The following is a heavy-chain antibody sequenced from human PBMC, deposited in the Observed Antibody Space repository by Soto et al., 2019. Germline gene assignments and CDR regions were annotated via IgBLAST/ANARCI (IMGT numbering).Heavy chain of an antibody. CDR2: ISGSGGST. CDR3: AKDLHPYQYSSSAFDY. V-gene: IGHV3-23*01. J-gene: IGHJ4*02. D-gene: IGHD6-6*01. CDR1: GFTFNSYA. Sequence: GESLKISCAASGFTFNSYAMSWVRQAPGKGLEWVSAISGSGGSTYYADSVKGRFTISRDNSKNTLYLQMNSLRAEDTAVYYCAKDLHPYQYSSSAFDYWGQGTLVTVSS.